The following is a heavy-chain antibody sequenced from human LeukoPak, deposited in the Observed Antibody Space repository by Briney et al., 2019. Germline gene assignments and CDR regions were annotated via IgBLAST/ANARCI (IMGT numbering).Heavy chain of an antibody. D-gene: IGHD5-24*01. CDR1: GYTFTSYS. CDR3: ARPQEEDGYNYNWAFDY. J-gene: IGHJ4*02. Sequence: GASVRVSCKASGYTFTSYSINWVRQAPGQGLEWMGWISAYNGNTNYAQKLQGRVTMTTDTSTSTAYMELRSLRSDDTAVYYCARPQEEDGYNYNWAFDYWGQGTLVTVSS. CDR2: ISAYNGNT. V-gene: IGHV1-18*01.